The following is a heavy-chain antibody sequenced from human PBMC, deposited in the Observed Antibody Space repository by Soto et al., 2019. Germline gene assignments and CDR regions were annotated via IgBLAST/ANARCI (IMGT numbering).Heavy chain of an antibody. D-gene: IGHD3-10*01. J-gene: IGHJ4*02. CDR2: IYYSWST. Sequence: SETLSLTCTVSGGSISSGGYYWSWIRQHPGKGLEWIGYIYYSWSTYYNPSLKSRVTISVDTSKNQFSLKLSSVTAADTAVYYCARVLYYYGSGSSYYFDYWGQGTLVTVSS. V-gene: IGHV4-31*03. CDR3: ARVLYYYGSGSSYYFDY. CDR1: GGSISSGGYY.